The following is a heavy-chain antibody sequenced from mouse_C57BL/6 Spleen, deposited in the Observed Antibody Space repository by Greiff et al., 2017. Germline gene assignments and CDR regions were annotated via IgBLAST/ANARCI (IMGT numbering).Heavy chain of an antibody. Sequence: QVQLQQPGAELVKPGASVKLSCKASGYTFTSYWMHWVKQRPGQGLEWIGMIHPNSGSTNYNEKFKSKATLTVDQSSSTAYMQLSSLTSEDSAVYYCARGRIYGNYAFAYWGQGTLVTVSA. CDR1: GYTFTSYW. CDR3: ARGRIYGNYAFAY. V-gene: IGHV1-64*01. J-gene: IGHJ3*01. D-gene: IGHD2-1*01. CDR2: IHPNSGST.